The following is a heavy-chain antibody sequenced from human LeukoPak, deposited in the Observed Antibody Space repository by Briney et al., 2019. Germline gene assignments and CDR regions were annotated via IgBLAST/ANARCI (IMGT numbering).Heavy chain of an antibody. CDR3: AREHYYDSSGYYYFGY. CDR2: IIPIFGTA. CDR1: GGTFSSYA. D-gene: IGHD3-22*01. J-gene: IGHJ4*02. Sequence: ASVKVSCKASGGTFSSYAISWVRQAPGQGLEWMGGIIPIFGTANYAQKFQGRVTITTDESTSTAYMELSSLRSEDTAVYYCAREHYYDSSGYYYFGYWGQGTLVIVSS. V-gene: IGHV1-69*05.